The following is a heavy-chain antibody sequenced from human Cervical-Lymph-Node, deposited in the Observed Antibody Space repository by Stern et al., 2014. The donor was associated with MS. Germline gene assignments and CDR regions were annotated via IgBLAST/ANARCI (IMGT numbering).Heavy chain of an antibody. CDR1: GFTFSNYG. D-gene: IGHD3-22*01. V-gene: IGHV3-30*18. CDR2: ISFDGSHN. CDR3: AKGSYHDSSGYYYANASDI. J-gene: IGHJ3*02. Sequence: QVQLVESGGRVVQPGRSLRLSCTASGFTFSNYGIHWVRQAPGKGLEWVAVISFDGSHNYYADSVKGRFTISRDNSKNTLYLQMNSLRVEDTAVYYCAKGSYHDSSGYYYANASDIWGQGTLVTVSS.